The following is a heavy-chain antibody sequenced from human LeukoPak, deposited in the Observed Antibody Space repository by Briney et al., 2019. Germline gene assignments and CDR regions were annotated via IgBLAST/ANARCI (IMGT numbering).Heavy chain of an antibody. J-gene: IGHJ4*02. CDR1: GYTFTSYY. V-gene: IGHV1-46*01. D-gene: IGHD6-13*01. Sequence: ASVKVSCKASGYTFTSYYMHWVRQAPGQGLEWMGIINPSGGSASYAQEFQGRGTMARETSTSTVYMELSSLKSEDTAVYYCASGQLRIAAAGTQGLPTHWGQGTLVTVSS. CDR2: INPSGGSA. CDR3: ASGQLRIAAAGTQGLPTH.